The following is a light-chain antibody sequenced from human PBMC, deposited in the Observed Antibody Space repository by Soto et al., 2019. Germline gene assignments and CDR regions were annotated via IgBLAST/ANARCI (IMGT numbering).Light chain of an antibody. CDR3: QLRSNWPRFT. CDR1: QSVSSY. Sequence: EIVLTQSPATLSLSPGERATLSCRASQSVSSYLAWYQQKPGQAPRLLIYDTSNRATGIPARFSGSGSGTDFTLTISSLEPVDFAVYYCQLRSNWPRFTFGPGTKVDIK. CDR2: DTS. J-gene: IGKJ3*01. V-gene: IGKV3-11*01.